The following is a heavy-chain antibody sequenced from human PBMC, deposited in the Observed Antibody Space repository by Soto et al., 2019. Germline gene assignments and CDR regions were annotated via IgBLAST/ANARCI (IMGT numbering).Heavy chain of an antibody. CDR2: INWNGGST. V-gene: IGHV3-20*01. D-gene: IGHD3-10*01. J-gene: IGHJ4*02. CDR1: GFTFDDYG. Sequence: GGSLRLSCAASGFTFDDYGMSWVRQAPGKGLEWVSGINWNGGSTGYADSVKGRFTISRDNAKNSLYLKMNSLRAEDTALYHCAASYGSGSYYPYYFDYWGQGTLVTVSS. CDR3: AASYGSGSYYPYYFDY.